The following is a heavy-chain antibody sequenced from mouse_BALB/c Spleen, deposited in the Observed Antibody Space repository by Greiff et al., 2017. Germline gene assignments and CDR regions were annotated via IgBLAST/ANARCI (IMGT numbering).Heavy chain of an antibody. CDR1: GFTFSSYG. Sequence: EVELVESGGDLVKPGGSLKLSCAASGFTFSSYGMSWVRQTPDKRLEWVATISSGGSYTYYPDSVKGRFTISRDNAKNTLYLQMSSLKSEDTAMYYCARHEGYGYAFDYWGQGTTLTVSS. CDR2: ISSGGSYT. D-gene: IGHD1-2*01. J-gene: IGHJ2*01. CDR3: ARHEGYGYAFDY. V-gene: IGHV5-6*01.